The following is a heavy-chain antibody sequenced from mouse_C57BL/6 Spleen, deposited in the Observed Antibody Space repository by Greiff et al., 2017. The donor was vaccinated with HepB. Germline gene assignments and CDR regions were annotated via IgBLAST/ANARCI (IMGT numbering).Heavy chain of an antibody. D-gene: IGHD3-3*01. CDR1: GFNIKDDY. V-gene: IGHV14-4*01. CDR2: IDPENGDT. Sequence: EVQLQQSGAELVRPGASVKLSCTASGFNIKDDYMHWVKQRPEQGLEWIGWIDPENGDTEYASKFQGKATITADTSSNTAYLQLSSLTSEDTAVYYCTTGQGQKRTWFAYWGQGTLVTVSA. CDR3: TTGQGQKRTWFAY. J-gene: IGHJ3*01.